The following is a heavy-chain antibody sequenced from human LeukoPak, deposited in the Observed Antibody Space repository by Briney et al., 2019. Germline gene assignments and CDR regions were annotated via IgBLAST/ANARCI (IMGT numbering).Heavy chain of an antibody. CDR3: ARDLTAFFDY. CDR1: GYTFTGYY. D-gene: IGHD3-16*01. CDR2: INPNSGGT. V-gene: IGHV1-2*02. J-gene: IGHJ4*02. Sequence: GASVKVSCKASGYTFTGYYMHWVRQAPGQGLEWMGWINPNSGGTNYAQKFQGGVTMTRDTSISTAYMELSRLRSGDTAVYYCARDLTAFFDYWGQGTLVTVSS.